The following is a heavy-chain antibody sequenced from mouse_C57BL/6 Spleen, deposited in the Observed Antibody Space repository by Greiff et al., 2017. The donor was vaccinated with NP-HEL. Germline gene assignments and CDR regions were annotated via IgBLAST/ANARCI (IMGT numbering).Heavy chain of an antibody. V-gene: IGHV1-52*01. CDR1: GYTFTSYW. CDR3: ASEGDCNGNSFDY. J-gene: IGHJ2*01. Sequence: QVQLQQPGAELVRPGSSVKLSCKASGYTFTSYWMDWVKQRPIQGLEWIGNINPSDSDTHYNQKFKDKATLTVDKSSSTAYMQLSSLTSEDAAVEYCASEGDCNGNSFDYWGQGTTLTVSS. CDR2: INPSDSDT. D-gene: IGHD1-1*01.